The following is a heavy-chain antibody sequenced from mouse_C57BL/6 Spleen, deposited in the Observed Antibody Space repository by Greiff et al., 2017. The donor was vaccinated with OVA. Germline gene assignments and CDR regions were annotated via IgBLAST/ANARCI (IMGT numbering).Heavy chain of an antibody. V-gene: IGHV1-69*01. Sequence: QVQLQQPGAELVMPGASVKLFCKASGYTFTSYWMHWVKQRPGQGLEWIGEIDPSDSYTNYNQKFKGKSTLTVDKSSSTAYMQPSSLTSEDSAVYYCASSDPSWFAYWGQGTLVTVSA. CDR2: IDPSDSYT. CDR1: GYTFTSYW. J-gene: IGHJ3*01. CDR3: ASSDPSWFAY.